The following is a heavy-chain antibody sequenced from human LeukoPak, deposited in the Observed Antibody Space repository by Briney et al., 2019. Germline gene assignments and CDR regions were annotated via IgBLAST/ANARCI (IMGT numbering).Heavy chain of an antibody. Sequence: SETLCLTCGVSAYSISSCYFWGWIRQPPGKVQGGIGAIYNTGSTYNNQSLKSRFSISVDTSKNQFSLKLTSVTAADTAVYYCARLGRDRTLWDYYYVDVWGKGTTVTVSS. V-gene: IGHV4-38-2*01. CDR2: IYNTGST. CDR3: ARLGRDRTLWDYYYVDV. CDR1: AYSISSCYF. D-gene: IGHD7-27*01. J-gene: IGHJ6*03.